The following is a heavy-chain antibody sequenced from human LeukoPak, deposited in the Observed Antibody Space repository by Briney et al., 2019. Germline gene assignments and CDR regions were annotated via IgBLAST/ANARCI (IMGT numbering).Heavy chain of an antibody. J-gene: IGHJ6*02. CDR3: AFSWRGTAMVKPSYYYGMDV. V-gene: IGHV4-31*03. CDR1: GGSISSGGYY. CDR2: IYYSGST. D-gene: IGHD5-18*01. Sequence: PSETLSLTCTVSGGSISSGGYYWSWIRQHPGKGLEWIGYIYYSGSTYCNPSLKSRVTISVDTSKNQFSLKLSSVTAADTAVYYCAFSWRGTAMVKPSYYYGMDVWGQGTTVTVSS.